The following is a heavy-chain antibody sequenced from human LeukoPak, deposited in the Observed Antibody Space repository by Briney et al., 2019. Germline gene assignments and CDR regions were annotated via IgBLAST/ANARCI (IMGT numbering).Heavy chain of an antibody. Sequence: LGGSLRLSCAASGFTFSSYAVSWVRQAPGKGLEGVSGISGSGDTTKYADSVKGRFTISRDNAKNSLYLQMFSLSPEDTAVYYCVRGGSFDGSRYYPDYWGQGTLVTVSS. D-gene: IGHD3-22*01. J-gene: IGHJ4*02. V-gene: IGHV3-23*01. CDR2: ISGSGDTT. CDR1: GFTFSSYA. CDR3: VRGGSFDGSRYYPDY.